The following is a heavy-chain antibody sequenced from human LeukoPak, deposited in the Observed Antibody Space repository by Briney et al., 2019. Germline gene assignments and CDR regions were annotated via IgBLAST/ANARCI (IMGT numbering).Heavy chain of an antibody. Sequence: APVKVSCKASGGTFSSYAISWVRQAPGQGLEWMGWISAYNGNTNYAQKLQGRVTMTTDTSTSTAYMELRSLRSDDTAVYYCARRGPYQLLFLDYWGRGTLVTVSS. CDR2: ISAYNGNT. CDR3: ARRGPYQLLFLDY. J-gene: IGHJ4*02. CDR1: GGTFSSYA. D-gene: IGHD2-2*01. V-gene: IGHV1-18*01.